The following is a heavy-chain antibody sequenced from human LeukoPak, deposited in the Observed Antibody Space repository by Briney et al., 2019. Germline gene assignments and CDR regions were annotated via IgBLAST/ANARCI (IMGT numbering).Heavy chain of an antibody. V-gene: IGHV1-69*05. Sequence: ASVKVSCKASGGTFSSYAISWVRQAPGQGLEWMGGIIPIFGTANYAQKFLGRVTITTDESTSTAYMELSSLRSEDTAVYYCARDGIAAAGTFGFSAFDIWGQGTMVTVSS. CDR2: IIPIFGTA. D-gene: IGHD6-13*01. CDR1: GGTFSSYA. J-gene: IGHJ3*02. CDR3: ARDGIAAAGTFGFSAFDI.